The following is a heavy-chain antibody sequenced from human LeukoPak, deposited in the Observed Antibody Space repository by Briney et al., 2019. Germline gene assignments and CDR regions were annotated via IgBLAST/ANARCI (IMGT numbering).Heavy chain of an antibody. CDR2: INHSGST. J-gene: IGHJ5*02. CDR3: ASLYYYDSSGYYYNWFDP. V-gene: IGHV4-34*01. CDR1: GGSFSGYY. D-gene: IGHD3-22*01. Sequence: PSETLSLTCAVYGGSFSGYYWSWLRQPPGKGLEWIGEINHSGSTNYNPSLKSRVTISVDTSKNQFSLKLSSVTAADTAVYYCASLYYYDSSGYYYNWFDPWGQGTLVTVSS.